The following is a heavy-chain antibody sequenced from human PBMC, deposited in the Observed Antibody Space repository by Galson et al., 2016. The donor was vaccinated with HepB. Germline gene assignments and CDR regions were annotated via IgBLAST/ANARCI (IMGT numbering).Heavy chain of an antibody. CDR1: GGSINSGDYC. V-gene: IGHV4-30-2*01. CDR3: ASQYWGGPRYY. D-gene: IGHD2-21*01. Sequence: LSLTCAVSGGSINSGDYCWSWIRQPPGKGLEWFGNINESGSTSYKPSLKSRVTISLDRSTNRFSLRLTSVTAADTARYYGASQYWGGPRYYWGQGTLVIVSS. J-gene: IGHJ4*02. CDR2: INESGST.